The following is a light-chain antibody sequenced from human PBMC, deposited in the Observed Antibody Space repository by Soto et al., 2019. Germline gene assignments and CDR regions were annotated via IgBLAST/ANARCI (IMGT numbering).Light chain of an antibody. J-gene: IGKJ2*01. CDR2: AAS. CDR3: QQSYSTPRA. Sequence: DIQMTQSPSSLSAYVGDRVTITCRASQSISSYLNWYQQKPGKAPKLLIYAASSLQSGVPSRFSGSGSGTDFTLTISSLQPEDFATYYCQQSYSTPRAFGQGTKLEIQ. CDR1: QSISSY. V-gene: IGKV1-39*01.